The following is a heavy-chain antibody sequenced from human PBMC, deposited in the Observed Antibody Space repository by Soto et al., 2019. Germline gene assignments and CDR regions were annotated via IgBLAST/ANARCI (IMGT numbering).Heavy chain of an antibody. V-gene: IGHV4-39*01. CDR1: GGSISSSSYY. J-gene: IGHJ5*02. CDR2: IYYSGST. CDR3: ARHIMDKQQLDWVNWFDP. Sequence: TSETLSLTCTVSGGSISSSSYYWGWIRQPPGKGLEWIGSIYYSGSTYYNPSLKSRVTISVDTSKNQFSLKLSSVTAADTAVYYCARHIMDKQQLDWVNWFDPWGQGTLVTVSS. D-gene: IGHD6-13*01.